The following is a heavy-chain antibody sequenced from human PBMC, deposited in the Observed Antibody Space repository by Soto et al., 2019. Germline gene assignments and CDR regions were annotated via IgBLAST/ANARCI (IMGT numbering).Heavy chain of an antibody. CDR3: ARGYDYGDY. CDR1: GGSISSYY. Sequence: QVQLQESGPGLVKPSETLSLTCTVSGGSISSYYWSWMRQPPGKGLEWIGYIYYSGSTNYDPSLKSRVTISVDTSKNQFSLKLSSGTAADTAVYYCARGYDYGDYWGQGTLVTVSS. CDR2: IYYSGST. V-gene: IGHV4-59*01. J-gene: IGHJ4*02. D-gene: IGHD2-2*01.